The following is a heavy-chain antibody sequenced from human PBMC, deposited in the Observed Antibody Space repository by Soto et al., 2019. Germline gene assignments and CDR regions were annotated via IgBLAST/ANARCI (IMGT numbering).Heavy chain of an antibody. D-gene: IGHD5-18*01. CDR2: ISGSGVSI. CDR3: ARDLGYNYGHPFDY. V-gene: IGHV3-23*01. Sequence: GESLKISCAASGFIFTDYAMTWVRQAPGKGLEWVSVISGSGVSIYYTDSVRGRFTISRDNSKNTLYLQMHSLRPEDTAVYYCARDLGYNYGHPFDYWGQGTLVTVSS. CDR1: GFIFTDYA. J-gene: IGHJ4*02.